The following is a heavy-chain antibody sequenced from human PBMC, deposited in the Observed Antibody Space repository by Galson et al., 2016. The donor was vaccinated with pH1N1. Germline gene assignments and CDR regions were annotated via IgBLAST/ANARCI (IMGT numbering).Heavy chain of an antibody. V-gene: IGHV1-8*03. CDR3: ARGFRGGYNYALFDH. D-gene: IGHD5-18*01. Sequence: SVKVSCKVSGYPFSSHDINWVRQAPGQGLEWMGWMRPNTGQTGSAQKFQGRVTITGDTSISTAYMELSSLGFDDTAVYYCARGFRGGYNYALFDHWGQGSLVIVSS. CDR1: GYPFSSHD. J-gene: IGHJ4*02. CDR2: MRPNTGQT.